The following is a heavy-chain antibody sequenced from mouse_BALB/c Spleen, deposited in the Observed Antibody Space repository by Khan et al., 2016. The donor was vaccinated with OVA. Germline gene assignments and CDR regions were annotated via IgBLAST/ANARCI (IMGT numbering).Heavy chain of an antibody. CDR2: INPITGYT. D-gene: IGHD1-1*01. J-gene: IGHJ2*01. CDR3: ARRGLRWDFDY. Sequence: QVQLQQSGAELAKPGASVKMSCKASGYTFINYWILWVKQRPGQGLEWIGYINPITGYTEYNQNFKEKATLTADKSYSTPYMPLRSLTSEDSAVYYCARRGLRWDFDYWGQDTTLTVSS. CDR1: GYTFINYW. V-gene: IGHV1-7*01.